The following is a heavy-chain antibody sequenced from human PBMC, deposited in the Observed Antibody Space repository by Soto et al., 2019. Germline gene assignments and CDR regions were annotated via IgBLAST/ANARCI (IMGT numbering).Heavy chain of an antibody. D-gene: IGHD1-26*01. CDR1: GFTFSSYA. CDR3: AKTTISAYFDY. CDR2: ISGSGGST. Sequence: GESLKISCAASGFTFSSYAMSWVRQAPGKGLEWVSAISGSGGSTYYADSVKGRFTISRDNSKNTLYLQMNSLRAEDTAVYYCAKTTISAYFDYWGQGTLVTVSS. J-gene: IGHJ4*02. V-gene: IGHV3-23*01.